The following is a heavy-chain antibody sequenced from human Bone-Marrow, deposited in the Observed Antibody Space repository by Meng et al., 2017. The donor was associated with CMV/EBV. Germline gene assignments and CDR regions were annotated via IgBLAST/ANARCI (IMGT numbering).Heavy chain of an antibody. Sequence: SETLSLTCTVSGGSISSSSYYWSWIRQPPGKGLEWIGYIYYSGSTYYHPSLKSRVTISVDTSKNQFSLKLSSVTAADTAVYYCARDKAISATGPFSYWGQGTLVTGSS. D-gene: IGHD2-15*01. CDR3: ARDKAISATGPFSY. CDR1: GGSISSSSYY. V-gene: IGHV4-30-4*08. J-gene: IGHJ4*02. CDR2: IYYSGST.